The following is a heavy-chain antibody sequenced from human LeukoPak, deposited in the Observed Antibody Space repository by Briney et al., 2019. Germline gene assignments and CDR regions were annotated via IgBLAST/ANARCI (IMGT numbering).Heavy chain of an antibody. CDR3: AREAREGHVFDI. V-gene: IGHV4-59*01. D-gene: IGHD5-24*01. J-gene: IGHJ3*02. CDR2: IYYSGST. Sequence: SQTLSLTCTVSGASTSTYYWSWIRRPPGKGLEWIGYIYYSGSTKYNPSLKSRVTVSVDTSKNQFSLKLKSVTAADTAVYYCAREAREGHVFDIWGQGTMVTVSS. CDR1: GASTSTYY.